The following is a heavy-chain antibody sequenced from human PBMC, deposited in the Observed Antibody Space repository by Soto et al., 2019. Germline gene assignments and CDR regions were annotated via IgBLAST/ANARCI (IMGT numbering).Heavy chain of an antibody. CDR1: GYTFTSYA. D-gene: IGHD4-17*01. CDR3: ARDQTVLDY. CDR2: ISAYSGNT. Sequence: GASVKVSCKASGYTFTSYAFNWVRQAPGQGLEWMGWISAYSGNTNYAQKFQGRVTMTTDTSTSTAYMELRSLRSDDTAVYYCARDQTVLDYWGQGTLVTVS. V-gene: IGHV1-18*04. J-gene: IGHJ4*02.